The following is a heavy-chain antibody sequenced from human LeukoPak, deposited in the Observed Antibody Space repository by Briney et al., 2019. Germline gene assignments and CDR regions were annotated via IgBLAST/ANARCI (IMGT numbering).Heavy chain of an antibody. V-gene: IGHV3-48*03. CDR3: ARDQYGGNSVDY. J-gene: IGHJ4*02. CDR1: GFTFSSYE. D-gene: IGHD4-23*01. CDR2: ISSSGSTI. Sequence: PGGSLRLSCAASGFTFSSYEMNWVRQAPGKGLEWVSYISSSGSTIYYADSVKGRFTISRDNAKNSLYLQMNSLRAEDTAVYYCARDQYGGNSVDYRGQGTLVTVSS.